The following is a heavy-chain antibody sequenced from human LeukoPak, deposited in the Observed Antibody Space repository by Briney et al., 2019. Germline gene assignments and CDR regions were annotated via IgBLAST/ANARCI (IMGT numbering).Heavy chain of an antibody. V-gene: IGHV1-3*01. CDR2: INAGNGNT. J-gene: IGHJ4*02. Sequence: ASVKVSCKASGYTFTSYAMHWVRQAPGQRLEWMGWINAGNGNTKYSQNFQGRVAITRDTSASTAYMELRSLRSEDTAVYYCASSREGRVDSETRLVDYWGQGTLVTVPS. CDR1: GYTFTSYA. D-gene: IGHD1-7*01. CDR3: ASSREGRVDSETRLVDY.